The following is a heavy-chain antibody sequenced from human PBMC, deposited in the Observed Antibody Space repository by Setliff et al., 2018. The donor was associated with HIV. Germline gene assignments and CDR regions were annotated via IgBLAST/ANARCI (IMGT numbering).Heavy chain of an antibody. D-gene: IGHD3-3*01. CDR3: ARHVPDYDFWSGSPAHYYYYYMDV. V-gene: IGHV4-38-2*01. CDR1: GFSISSGYY. J-gene: IGHJ6*03. Sequence: SETLSLTCAVSGFSISSGYYWGWIRQPPGKGLEWIGSIYHSGSTYNNPSLKSRLTISVDTSKNLFSLRVTSVTAADTAIYYCARHVPDYDFWSGSPAHYYYYYMDVWGKGTTVTVSS. CDR2: IYHSGST.